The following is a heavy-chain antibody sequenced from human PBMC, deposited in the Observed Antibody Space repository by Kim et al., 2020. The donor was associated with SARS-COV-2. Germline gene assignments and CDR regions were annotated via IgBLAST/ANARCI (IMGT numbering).Heavy chain of an antibody. Sequence: GESLKISCKGSGYSFTSYWIGWVRQMPGKGLEWMGIIYPGDSDTRYSPSFQGQVTISADKSISTAYLQWSSLKASDTAMYYCARQSEEWGYYYYGMDVWGQGTTVTVSS. D-gene: IGHD3-3*01. CDR2: IYPGDSDT. CDR3: ARQSEEWGYYYYGMDV. CDR1: GYSFTSYW. J-gene: IGHJ6*02. V-gene: IGHV5-51*01.